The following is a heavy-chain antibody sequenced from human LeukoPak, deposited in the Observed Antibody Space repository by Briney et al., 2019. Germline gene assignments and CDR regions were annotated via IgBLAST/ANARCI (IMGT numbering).Heavy chain of an antibody. CDR2: INPNSGGT. CDR3: ARDRQLSRAYALDI. V-gene: IGHV1-2*02. CDR1: GYTFTGYY. J-gene: IGHJ3*02. D-gene: IGHD5-18*01. Sequence: ASVKVSCKASGYTFTGYYMHWWRQAPGQGLEGMGWINPNSGGTNYAQKFQGRVNMTRDTSISTAYMELSRLRSDDTAVYYCARDRQLSRAYALDIWGQGTMVTVSS.